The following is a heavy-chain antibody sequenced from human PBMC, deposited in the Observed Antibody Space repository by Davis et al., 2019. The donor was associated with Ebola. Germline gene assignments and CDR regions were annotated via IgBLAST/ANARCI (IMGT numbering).Heavy chain of an antibody. CDR3: ARDNGGSSPHYYYYYYGMDV. D-gene: IGHD6-6*01. V-gene: IGHV1-18*01. CDR2: ISAYNGNT. Sequence: ALVKVSCKASGYTFNSHGISWVRQAPGQGLEWMGWISAYNGNTNYAQKLQGRVTMTTDTSTSTAYMELRSLRSDDTAVYYCARDNGGSSPHYYYYYYGMDVWGQGTTVTVSS. J-gene: IGHJ6*02. CDR1: GYTFNSHG.